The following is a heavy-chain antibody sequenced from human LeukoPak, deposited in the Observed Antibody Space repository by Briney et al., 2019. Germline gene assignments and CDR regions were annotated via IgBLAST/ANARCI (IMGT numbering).Heavy chain of an antibody. V-gene: IGHV4-34*01. CDR1: GGSFSGYY. CDR2: INHSGST. J-gene: IGHJ4*02. Sequence: PSETLSLTCAVYGGSFSGYYWSWIRQPPGKGLEWIGEINHSGSTNYNPSLKSRVTISVDTSKNQFSLKLSSVTAADTAVYYCARDPAWELRGLDYWGQGTLVTVSS. D-gene: IGHD1-26*01. CDR3: ARDPAWELRGLDY.